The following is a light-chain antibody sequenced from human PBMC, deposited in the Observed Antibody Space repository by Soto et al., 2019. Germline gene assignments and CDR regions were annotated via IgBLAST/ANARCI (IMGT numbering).Light chain of an antibody. Sequence: EIVMTQSPATLSVSPGERATLSCRASQSVSSDLAWYQQKPGQAPRLLIYGASTRATGVPARFSGSGSGTEFTLTISSLQSEDFAVYYCQQYNKWPVYNFGQGTKVDIK. CDR1: QSVSSD. V-gene: IGKV3-15*01. J-gene: IGKJ2*01. CDR2: GAS. CDR3: QQYNKWPVYN.